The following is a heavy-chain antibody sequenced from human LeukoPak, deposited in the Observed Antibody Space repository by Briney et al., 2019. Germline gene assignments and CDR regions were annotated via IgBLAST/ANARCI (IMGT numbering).Heavy chain of an antibody. Sequence: ASVKVSCKASGYTFTSYDITWVRQATGQGLEWMGWMNPNNGDTGYAQKFQGRVAMTRDTSITTAYMELSSLRSEDTAVYYCATYGDYDYFDYWGQGTLVTVSS. V-gene: IGHV1-8*01. J-gene: IGHJ4*02. CDR2: MNPNNGDT. D-gene: IGHD4-17*01. CDR3: ATYGDYDYFDY. CDR1: GYTFTSYD.